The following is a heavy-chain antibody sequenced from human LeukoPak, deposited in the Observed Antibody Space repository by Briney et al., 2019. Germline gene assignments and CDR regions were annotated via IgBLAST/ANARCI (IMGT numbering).Heavy chain of an antibody. J-gene: IGHJ6*03. CDR2: IYTSGST. Sequence: SETLSLTCTVSGGSISSYYWSWIRQPPGKGLEWIGYIYTSGSTNYNPSLKSRVTISVDTSKNQFSLKLSSVTAADTAVYYCARAQQLVRFGSEYYYYYYYMDVWGKGTTVTVSS. D-gene: IGHD6-13*01. V-gene: IGHV4-4*09. CDR3: ARAQQLVRFGSEYYYYYYYMDV. CDR1: GGSISSYY.